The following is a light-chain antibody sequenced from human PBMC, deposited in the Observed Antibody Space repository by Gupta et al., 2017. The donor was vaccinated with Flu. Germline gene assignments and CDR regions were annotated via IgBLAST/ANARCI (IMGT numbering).Light chain of an antibody. CDR3: QQNYRSPLT. CDR1: QGISTY. V-gene: IGKV1-39*01. CDR2: GAS. Sequence: DIQLTQSPSSLSASVGDRVTITCRASQGISTYLNWYRQKPGRAPEVLIYGASSLQGGVPSRFSGSGSGTEFTLTISSLQPEDFATFYCQQNYRSPLTFGQGTRLEIK. J-gene: IGKJ5*01.